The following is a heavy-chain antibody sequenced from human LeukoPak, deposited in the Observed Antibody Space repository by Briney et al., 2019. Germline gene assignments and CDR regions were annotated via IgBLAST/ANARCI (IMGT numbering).Heavy chain of an antibody. Sequence: SETLSLTCTVSGGSISSGSYHWSWIRQPAGKGLEWIGRIYTSGSTNYNPSLKSRVTISVDTSKNQFSLKLSSVTAADTAVYYCARAKYYYGSGSYWNQYYFDYWGQGTLVTVSS. CDR3: ARAKYYYGSGSYWNQYYFDY. CDR1: GGSISSGSYH. V-gene: IGHV4-61*02. D-gene: IGHD3-10*01. CDR2: IYTSGST. J-gene: IGHJ4*02.